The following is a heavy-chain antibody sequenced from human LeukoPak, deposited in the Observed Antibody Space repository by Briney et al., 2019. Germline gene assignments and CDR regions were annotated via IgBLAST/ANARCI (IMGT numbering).Heavy chain of an antibody. CDR2: IIPILGIA. J-gene: IGHJ6*02. CDR1: GGTFSSYA. V-gene: IGHV1-69*04. Sequence: VKVSCKASGGTFSSYAISWVRQAPGQGLEWMSRIIPILGIANYAQKFQGRVTITADKSTSTAYMELSSLRSEDTAVYYCARERSVYYYYGMDVWGQGTTVTVSS. CDR3: ARERSVYYYYGMDV.